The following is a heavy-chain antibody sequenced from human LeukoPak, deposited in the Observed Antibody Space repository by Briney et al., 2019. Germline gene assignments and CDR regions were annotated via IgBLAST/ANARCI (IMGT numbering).Heavy chain of an antibody. CDR3: ARDRDYYGSGEGDY. D-gene: IGHD3-10*01. V-gene: IGHV1-2*06. J-gene: IGHJ4*02. Sequence: ASVKVSCKASGYTFTGYNMHWVRQAPGQGLEWMGRINPNSGGTNYAQKFQGRVTMTRDTSISTAYMELSRLRSDDTAVYYCARDRDYYGSGEGDYWGQRTLVTVSS. CDR1: GYTFTGYN. CDR2: INPNSGGT.